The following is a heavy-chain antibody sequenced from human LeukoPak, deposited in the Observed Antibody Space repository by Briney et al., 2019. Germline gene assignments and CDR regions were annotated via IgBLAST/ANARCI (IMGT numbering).Heavy chain of an antibody. Sequence: SETLSLTCTVSGGSISSSSYYWGWIRQPPGKGLEWIGYIYYSGSTNYNPSLKSRVTISVDTSKNQFSLKLSSVTAADTAVYYCARHYYDFWSGYYSDYYYGMDVWGQGATVTVSS. J-gene: IGHJ6*02. CDR1: GGSISSSSYY. CDR3: ARHYYDFWSGYYSDYYYGMDV. CDR2: IYYSGST. D-gene: IGHD3-3*01. V-gene: IGHV4-61*05.